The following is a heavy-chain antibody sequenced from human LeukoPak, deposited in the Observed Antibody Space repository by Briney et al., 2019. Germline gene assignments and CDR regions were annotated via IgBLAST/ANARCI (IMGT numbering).Heavy chain of an antibody. D-gene: IGHD3-16*01. Sequence: GGSLRLSCAASGFTISDYYMDWVRQVPGKGLEWVANINQEGTEKNYVDSVKGRFTISRDDAKNSVYLQMNRLRDEDTAVYYCARDPEGDDYDMDVWGQGTTVTVSS. CDR3: ARDPEGDDYDMDV. CDR1: GFTISDYY. CDR2: INQEGTEK. J-gene: IGHJ6*02. V-gene: IGHV3-7*04.